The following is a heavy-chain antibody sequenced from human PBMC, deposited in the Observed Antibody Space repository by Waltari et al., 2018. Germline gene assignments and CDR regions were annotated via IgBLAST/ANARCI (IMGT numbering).Heavy chain of an antibody. CDR1: VFTFNNAW. Sequence: EVQLVESGGGLVKPGGSLRLSCAASVFTFNNAWMSWVRQAPGKGLEWVGRIKSKADAETTDYAAPVIGRFTISRDDSKNTLYLQMNSLKTDDTAVYYCTSDYRSAYWGQGTLVTVSS. CDR2: IKSKADAETT. D-gene: IGHD6-25*01. CDR3: TSDYRSAY. J-gene: IGHJ4*02. V-gene: IGHV3-15*01.